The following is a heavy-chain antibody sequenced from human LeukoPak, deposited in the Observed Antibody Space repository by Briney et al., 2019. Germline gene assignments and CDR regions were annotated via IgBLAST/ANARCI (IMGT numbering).Heavy chain of an antibody. D-gene: IGHD4-17*01. CDR3: AHRRLIPSTTVTTGFDS. CDR2: IYWDDDK. CDR1: GFSLSTSGVG. V-gene: IGHV2-5*02. J-gene: IGHJ4*02. Sequence: ESGPTLVKPTQTLTLTCTFSGFSLSTSGVGVGWIRQPPGKALEWLALIYWDDDKRYSPSLKSRLTITKDTSKNQVVLAMTSMDPVDTATYYCAHRRLIPSTTVTTGFDSWGQGILVTVSS.